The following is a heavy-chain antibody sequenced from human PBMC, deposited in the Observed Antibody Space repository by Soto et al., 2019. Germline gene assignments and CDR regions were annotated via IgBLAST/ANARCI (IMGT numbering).Heavy chain of an antibody. J-gene: IGHJ6*02. CDR1: GFTFSGYG. Sequence: QVPLVESGGGVVQPGRSLRLSCAASGFTFSGYGMHWVRQAPGKGLEWVAVISYDGSNKHYADSVKGRFTISRDKSKNTLYLQMNSLRAEDTAVYYCAKAISPLYYYYGLDVWGQGTTVTVSS. D-gene: IGHD2-21*01. CDR2: ISYDGSNK. CDR3: AKAISPLYYYYGLDV. V-gene: IGHV3-30*18.